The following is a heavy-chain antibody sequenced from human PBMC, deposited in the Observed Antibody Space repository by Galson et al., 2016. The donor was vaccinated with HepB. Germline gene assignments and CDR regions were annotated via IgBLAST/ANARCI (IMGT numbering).Heavy chain of an antibody. D-gene: IGHD1-1*01. V-gene: IGHV3-9*01. CDR2: ISWHSGTI. CDR3: TKDVSGATGSTSWFDS. CDR1: GFTFADYA. Sequence: LRLSCAASGFTFADYAMHWVRQAPGTGPEWVTGISWHSGTIFYADSVRGRFTISRDNAKNSLFLQMKSLRPEDTALYYCTKDVSGATGSTSWFDSWGQGILVTVSS. J-gene: IGHJ5*01.